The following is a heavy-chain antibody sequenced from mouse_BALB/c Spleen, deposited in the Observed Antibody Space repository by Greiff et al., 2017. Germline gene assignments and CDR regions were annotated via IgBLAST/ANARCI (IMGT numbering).Heavy chain of an antibody. Sequence: EVHLVESGGGLVKPGGSLKLSCAASGFTFSSYAMSWVRQSPEKRLEWVAEISSGGSYTYYPDTVTGRFTISRDNAKNTLYLEMSSLRSEDTAMYYCARRRDGFDYWGQGTTLTVSS. CDR1: GFTFSSYA. CDR3: ARRRDGFDY. V-gene: IGHV5-9-4*01. J-gene: IGHJ2*01. CDR2: ISSGGSYT.